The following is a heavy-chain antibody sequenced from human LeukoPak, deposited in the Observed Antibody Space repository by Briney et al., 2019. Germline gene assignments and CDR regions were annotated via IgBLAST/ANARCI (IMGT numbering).Heavy chain of an antibody. CDR1: GGTFSSYA. J-gene: IGHJ4*02. D-gene: IGHD3-22*01. CDR3: ARAYYDSSGYYSYYFDY. CDR2: IIPIFGTA. Sequence: SVKLSCKASGGTFSSYAISWVRQAPGQGLEWMGGIIPIFGTANYAQKFQGRVTITTDESTSTAYMELSSLRSEDTAVYYCARAYYDSSGYYSYYFDYWGQGTLVTVSS. V-gene: IGHV1-69*05.